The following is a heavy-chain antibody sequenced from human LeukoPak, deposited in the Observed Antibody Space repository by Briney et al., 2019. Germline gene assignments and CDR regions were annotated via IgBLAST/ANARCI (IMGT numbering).Heavy chain of an antibody. D-gene: IGHD6-13*01. CDR2: ISGSGGST. Sequence: GGSLRLSCATSGFTFSSYAMSWVRQAPGKGLEWVSAISGSGGSTYYADSVKGRFTISRDNSKNTLYLQMNSLRAEDTAVYYCAKDPESSSWYYFDYWGQGTLVTVSS. CDR3: AKDPESSSWYYFDY. V-gene: IGHV3-23*01. CDR1: GFTFSSYA. J-gene: IGHJ4*02.